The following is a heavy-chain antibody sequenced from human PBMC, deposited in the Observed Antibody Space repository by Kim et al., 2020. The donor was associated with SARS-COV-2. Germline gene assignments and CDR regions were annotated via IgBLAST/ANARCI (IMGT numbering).Heavy chain of an antibody. D-gene: IGHD5-18*01. Sequence: DSVKGRFTISRDNAKNSLYLQMNSLRAEDTAVYYCAREQLWQPPSYGMDVWGQGTTVTVSS. V-gene: IGHV3-21*01. CDR3: AREQLWQPPSYGMDV. J-gene: IGHJ6*02.